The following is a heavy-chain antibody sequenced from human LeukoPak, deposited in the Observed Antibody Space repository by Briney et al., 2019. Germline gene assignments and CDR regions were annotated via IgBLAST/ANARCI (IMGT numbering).Heavy chain of an antibody. Sequence: ASVKVSCKASGYPFTSYGIIWVRQAPGQGLEWMGWISDYNGNTNYAQNLQGRVSMTTDTSTSTAYMELRSLRSDDTAVYYCARGGGIIAVTDEAYDYWGQGTLVTVSS. J-gene: IGHJ4*02. CDR1: GYPFTSYG. CDR3: ARGGGIIAVTDEAYDY. V-gene: IGHV1-18*01. CDR2: ISDYNGNT. D-gene: IGHD6-19*01.